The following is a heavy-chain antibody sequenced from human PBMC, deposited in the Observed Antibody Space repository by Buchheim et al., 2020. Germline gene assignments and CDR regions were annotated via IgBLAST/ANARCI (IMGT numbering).Heavy chain of an antibody. CDR3: AKARRYSYVDSMDA. Sequence: QVQLVQSGAEVKKPGASLKVSCKASGYSFTGYYIHWVRQAPGQGLEWMGRIDPHSGDTNYAQKFQGRVTMTRDTSISTAYMDLSRLRFDDTAVYFCAKARRYSYVDSMDAWGQGTT. J-gene: IGHJ6*02. CDR2: IDPHSGDT. V-gene: IGHV1-2*06. CDR1: GYSFTGYY. D-gene: IGHD5-18*01.